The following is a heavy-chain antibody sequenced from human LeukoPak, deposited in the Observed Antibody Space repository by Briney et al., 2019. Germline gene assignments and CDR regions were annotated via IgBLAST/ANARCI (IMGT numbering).Heavy chain of an antibody. CDR3: ARRRDGYKQYYFDY. Sequence: SQTLSLTCTVSGGSISSGGYYWSWIRQHPGKGLEWIGYIYYSGSTYYNPSLKSRVTISVDTSKNQFSLKLSSVTAADTAVYYCARRRDGYKQYYFDYWGQGTLVTVFS. D-gene: IGHD5-24*01. CDR2: IYYSGST. J-gene: IGHJ4*02. CDR1: GGSISSGGYY. V-gene: IGHV4-31*03.